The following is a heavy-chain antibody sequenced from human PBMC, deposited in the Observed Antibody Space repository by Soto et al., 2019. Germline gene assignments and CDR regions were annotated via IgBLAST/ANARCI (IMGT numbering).Heavy chain of an antibody. CDR2: IYYSGST. CDR1: GVSVNSEIYY. Sequence: SETLSLTCTVSGVSVNSEIYYWSWIRQPPGTGLEWIGYIYYSGSTNYNPSLKSRVTISVDTSKNQFSLRLSSVTAADTALYYCARDRGIGSYNNWFDPWGQGTVVTVSS. CDR3: ARDRGIGSYNNWFDP. V-gene: IGHV4-61*01. D-gene: IGHD3-10*01. J-gene: IGHJ5*02.